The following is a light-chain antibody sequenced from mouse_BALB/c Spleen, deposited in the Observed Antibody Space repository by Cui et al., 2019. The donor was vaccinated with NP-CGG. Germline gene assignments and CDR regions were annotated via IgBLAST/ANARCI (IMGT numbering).Light chain of an antibody. Sequence: QAVVTQESALTTSPGETVTLTCRSSTGAVSTSNYANWVQEKPDHLFTGLIGGTNNRAPGVPARFSGSLIGDKAARTITGSQTEDEAIYFCALWYSNHWVFGGGTKLNVL. CDR3: ALWYSNHWV. V-gene: IGLV1*01. CDR2: GTN. J-gene: IGLJ1*01. CDR1: TGAVSTSNY.